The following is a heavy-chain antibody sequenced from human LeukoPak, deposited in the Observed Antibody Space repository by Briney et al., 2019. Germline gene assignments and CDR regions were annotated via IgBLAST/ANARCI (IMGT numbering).Heavy chain of an antibody. CDR3: ARSHYYYDSSGYYYAESHDC. J-gene: IGHJ4*02. Sequence: SVKVSCKASGYTFTVYYMHWVRQAPGQGLEWMGGIIPIFGTANYAQKFQGRVTITADESTSTAYMELSSLRSEDTAVYYCARSHYYYDSSGYYYAESHDCWGQGTLVTVSS. CDR1: GYTFTVYY. V-gene: IGHV1-69*13. CDR2: IIPIFGTA. D-gene: IGHD3-22*01.